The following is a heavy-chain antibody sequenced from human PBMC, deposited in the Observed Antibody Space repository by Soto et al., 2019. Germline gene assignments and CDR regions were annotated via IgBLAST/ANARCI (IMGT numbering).Heavy chain of an antibody. CDR2: ISSDGSKR. J-gene: IGHJ2*01. D-gene: IGHD3-22*01. V-gene: IGHV3-30-3*01. CDR3: ARDSDGSGRNWYFDL. Sequence: QVQLVESGGGVVQPGRSLRLSCAASGFTFSNYGVHWVRQAPGKGLEWVTAISSDGSKRYYADSVKGRFTISRDDSQKTLYLQMNSLRPEDTAVYYCARDSDGSGRNWYFDLWGRGTLVTVSS. CDR1: GFTFSNYG.